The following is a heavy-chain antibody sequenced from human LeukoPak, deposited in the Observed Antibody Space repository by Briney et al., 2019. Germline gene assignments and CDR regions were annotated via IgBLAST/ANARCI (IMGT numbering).Heavy chain of an antibody. D-gene: IGHD5-18*01. CDR3: ARGPGYSYGIDY. CDR1: GYTFTGYY. Sequence: ASVKVSCKASGYTFTGYYMRWVRQAPGQGLEWMGWINPNSGGTNYAQKFQGRVTMTRDTSISTAYMELSRLRSDDTAVYYCARGPGYSYGIDYWGQGTLVTVSS. J-gene: IGHJ4*02. V-gene: IGHV1-2*02. CDR2: INPNSGGT.